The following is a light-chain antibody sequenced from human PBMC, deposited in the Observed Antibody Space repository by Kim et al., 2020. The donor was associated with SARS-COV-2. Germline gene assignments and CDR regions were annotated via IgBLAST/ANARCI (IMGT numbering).Light chain of an antibody. CDR1: RLRSYD. CDR3: NSRDSNDNVV. CDR2: GKN. V-gene: IGLV3-19*01. Sequence: LGQTVRIKCQGDRLRSYDATWYQQKPGQAPILVIYGKNNRPSGIPARFSGSSSGNTASLTITGTQAGDEADYYCNSRDSNDNVVCGGGTKLTVL. J-gene: IGLJ2*01.